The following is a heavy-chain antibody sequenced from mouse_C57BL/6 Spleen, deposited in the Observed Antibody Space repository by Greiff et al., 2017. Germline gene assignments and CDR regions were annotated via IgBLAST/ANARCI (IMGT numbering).Heavy chain of an antibody. V-gene: IGHV1-69*01. CDR1: GYTFTSYW. CDR3: ARGRSSRDY. CDR2: IDPSDSYT. D-gene: IGHD1-1*01. Sequence: VQLQQPGAELVMPGASVKLSCKASGYTFTSYWMHWVKQRPGQGLEWIGEIDPSDSYTNYNQKFKGKSTLTVDKSSSTAYMQLSSLTSEDSAVYYCARGRSSRDYWGQGTTLTGSS. J-gene: IGHJ2*01.